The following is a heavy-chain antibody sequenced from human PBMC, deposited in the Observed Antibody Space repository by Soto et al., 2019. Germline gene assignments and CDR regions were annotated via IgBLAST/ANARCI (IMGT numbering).Heavy chain of an antibody. Sequence: QVQLQESGPGLVKPSQTLSLTCTVSGGSISSGGYYWSWIRQHPGKGLEWIGYIYYSGSTYYNPFLKSRVTISVDPSKNQFSLQLSSVTAADTAVYYCARGRPSSSWADYYYYYGMDVWGQGTTVTVSS. CDR1: GGSISSGGYY. J-gene: IGHJ6*02. CDR2: IYYSGST. CDR3: ARGRPSSSWADYYYYYGMDV. D-gene: IGHD6-13*01. V-gene: IGHV4-31*03.